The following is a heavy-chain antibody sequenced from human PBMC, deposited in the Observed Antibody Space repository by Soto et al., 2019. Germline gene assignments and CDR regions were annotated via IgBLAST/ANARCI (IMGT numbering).Heavy chain of an antibody. V-gene: IGHV3-33*01. J-gene: IGHJ4*02. CDR1: GFTLNNYC. D-gene: IGHD5-18*01. CDR2: IWYDGSNK. CDR3: AGDRTRRGDTDVSH. Sequence: PGGSLRPPWAASGFTLNNYCLHWVRQAPSKGLEWVAVIWYDGSNKYYADSVKGRFTISRDNSKSKLDLPMNSLRAEDTAVDYWAGDRTRRGDTDVSHWGQGTLVTVSS.